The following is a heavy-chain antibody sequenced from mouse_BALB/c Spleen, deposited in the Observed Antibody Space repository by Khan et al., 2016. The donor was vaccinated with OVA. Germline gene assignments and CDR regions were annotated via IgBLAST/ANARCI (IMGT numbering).Heavy chain of an antibody. CDR2: INSNGGST. CDR1: GFTFSSYG. V-gene: IGHV5-6-3*01. J-gene: IGHJ2*01. CDR3: ARMARTIN. Sequence: EGELVESGGGLVQPGGSLKLSCAASGFTFSSYGMSWVRQTPDKRLELVATINSNGGSTYYPDSVQGRFTISRDNAKNTLYLQMSSLKSEDTAMYYCARMARTINWGQGTTLTGSS.